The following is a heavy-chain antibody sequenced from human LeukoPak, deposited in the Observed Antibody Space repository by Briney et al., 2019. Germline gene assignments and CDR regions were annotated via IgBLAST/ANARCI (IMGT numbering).Heavy chain of an antibody. V-gene: IGHV3-23*01. J-gene: IGHJ4*02. CDR2: ISGSGGST. Sequence: GGSLRLSCAASGFTFSTFAMIWVRQPPGKGLEWVSAISGSGGSTYYADSVKGRFTISRDNSKNTLYLQMNSLRAEDTAVYYCAKDRGEAAAGTFIDYWGQGTLVTVSS. CDR3: AKDRGEAAAGTFIDY. CDR1: GFTFSTFA. D-gene: IGHD6-13*01.